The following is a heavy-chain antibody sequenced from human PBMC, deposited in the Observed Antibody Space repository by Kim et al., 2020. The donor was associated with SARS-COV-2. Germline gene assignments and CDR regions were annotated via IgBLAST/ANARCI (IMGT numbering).Heavy chain of an antibody. V-gene: IGHV3-48*03. D-gene: IGHD4-17*01. Sequence: SVKGRFTISRDNAKNSLYLQMNSLRAEDTAVYYCARDGLATVTTRSPGGYWGQGTLVTVSS. J-gene: IGHJ4*02. CDR3: ARDGLATVTTRSPGGY.